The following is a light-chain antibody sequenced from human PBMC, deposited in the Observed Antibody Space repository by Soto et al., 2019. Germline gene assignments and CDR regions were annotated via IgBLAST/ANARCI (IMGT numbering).Light chain of an antibody. CDR2: DAS. Sequence: DIQLTQSPSFLSASVGDRVTITCRASQGISSYLAWYQQKPGKAPKLLIYDASNLETGVPSRFGGGGSGTDFTLTISSLQPEDFATYYCQQFKSYPLTFGGGTKVDI. CDR1: QGISSY. CDR3: QQFKSYPLT. V-gene: IGKV1-9*01. J-gene: IGKJ4*01.